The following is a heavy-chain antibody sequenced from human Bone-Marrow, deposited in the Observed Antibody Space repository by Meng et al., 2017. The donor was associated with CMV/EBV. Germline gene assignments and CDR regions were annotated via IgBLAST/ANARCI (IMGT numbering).Heavy chain of an antibody. CDR1: GGTFSSYA. V-gene: IGHV1-69*12. CDR3: ARGEGLLGDWFDP. Sequence: QVWLVHAGAEGRKPGSSVKVSCKASGGTFSSYAISWVRQAPGQGLEWMGGIIPIFGTANYAQKFQGRVTITADESTSTAYMELSSLRSEDTAVYYCARGEGLLGDWFDPWGQGTLVTVSS. CDR2: IIPIFGTA. J-gene: IGHJ5*02. D-gene: IGHD2-8*02.